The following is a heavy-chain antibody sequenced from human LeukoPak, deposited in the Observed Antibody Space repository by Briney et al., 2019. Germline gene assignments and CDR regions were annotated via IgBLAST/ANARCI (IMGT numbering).Heavy chain of an antibody. CDR1: GYNFTSYW. CDR2: IYPGDSDT. D-gene: IGHD3-22*01. Sequence: GESLKISCKGSGYNFTSYWIGWVRQVPGKGLEWMGIIYPGDSDTRYSPSFQGQVTISADKSISTAYLQWSSLKASDTAMYYCARQDDSSGYYYNWFDPWGQGTLVTVSS. J-gene: IGHJ5*02. V-gene: IGHV5-51*01. CDR3: ARQDDSSGYYYNWFDP.